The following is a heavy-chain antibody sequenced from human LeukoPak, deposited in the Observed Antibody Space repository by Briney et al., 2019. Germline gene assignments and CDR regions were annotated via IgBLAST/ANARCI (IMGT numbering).Heavy chain of an antibody. J-gene: IGHJ4*02. Sequence: SETLSLTCAVYGGSFSGYYWSWIRQPPGKGLEWIGEINHSGSTNYNPSLKSRVTISVDTSKNQFSLKLSSVTAADTAVYYCARETTMVDNYFDYWGQGTLSPSPQ. CDR3: ARETTMVDNYFDY. V-gene: IGHV4-34*01. CDR2: INHSGST. D-gene: IGHD3-10*01. CDR1: GGSFSGYY.